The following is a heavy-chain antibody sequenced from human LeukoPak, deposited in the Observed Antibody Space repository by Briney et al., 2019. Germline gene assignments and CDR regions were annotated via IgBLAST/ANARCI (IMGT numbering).Heavy chain of an antibody. J-gene: IGHJ6*04. CDR3: ARPLQPVPRGSSGYDLSGMDV. CDR2: IIPIFGTA. Sequence: SVKVSCKASGGTFSSYAISWVRQAPGQGLEWMGGIIPIFGTANYAQKFQGRVTITADESTSTAYMELSSLRSEDTAVYYCARPLQPVPRGSSGYDLSGMDVWGKGTTVTVSS. D-gene: IGHD5-12*01. V-gene: IGHV1-69*01. CDR1: GGTFSSYA.